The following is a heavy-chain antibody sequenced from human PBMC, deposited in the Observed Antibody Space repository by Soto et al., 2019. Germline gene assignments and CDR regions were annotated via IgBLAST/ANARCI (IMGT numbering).Heavy chain of an antibody. Sequence: ASVKVSCKASGYTFTGYYMHWVRQAPGKGLEWMGGFDPEDGETIYAQKFQGRVTMTEDTSTDTAYMELSSLRSEDTAVYYCATDSPKYCSSTSCYKWGWFDPWGQGTLVTVSS. CDR1: GYTFTGYY. CDR2: FDPEDGET. V-gene: IGHV1-24*01. D-gene: IGHD2-2*02. CDR3: ATDSPKYCSSTSCYKWGWFDP. J-gene: IGHJ5*02.